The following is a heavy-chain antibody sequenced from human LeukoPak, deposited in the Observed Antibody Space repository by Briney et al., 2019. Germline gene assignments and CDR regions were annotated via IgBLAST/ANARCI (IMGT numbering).Heavy chain of an antibody. CDR2: IWADGTT. V-gene: IGHV3-66*02. D-gene: IGHD5-24*01. CDR1: GFSVSNHY. J-gene: IGHJ5*02. Sequence: GGSLRLSCAASGFSVSNHYMAWIRQAPGRRLEWVSFIWADGTTFYTDSVRGRFTVSRDQFKNTLYLQMSSLRPDDTALYYCARDGAGIESWVELDPWGQGTQVTVSA. CDR3: ARDGAGIESWVELDP.